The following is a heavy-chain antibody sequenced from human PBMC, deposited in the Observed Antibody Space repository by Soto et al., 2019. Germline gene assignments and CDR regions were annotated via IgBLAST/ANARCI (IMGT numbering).Heavy chain of an antibody. V-gene: IGHV3-30*18. D-gene: IGHD6-19*01. CDR1: GFTFRNYG. CDR3: AKESTVMVSSGWDFDH. CDR2: ISFDGKVK. J-gene: IGHJ4*02. Sequence: QAQLVESGGGVVQPGRSLRLSCAASGFTFRNYGMHWVRQAPGKGLEWVGVISFDGKVKYYADPLKGRFTISRDNSKNTMYLEMNSLRAEDTAVYYCAKESTVMVSSGWDFDHWGQGTLVTVSS.